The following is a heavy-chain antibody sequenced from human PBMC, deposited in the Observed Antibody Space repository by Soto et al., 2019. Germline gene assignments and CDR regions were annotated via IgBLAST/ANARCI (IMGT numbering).Heavy chain of an antibody. D-gene: IGHD5-12*01. Sequence: SVTISCAGSGFTLSAYGIHWVRLAPGKGLDWVAVISHDGSDEDYADSVRGRFSISRDFSDDTVHLQMNSLRDEDTAVYFCAKDGGGGYQPPNYYFYGLDVWGQGTTVTVSS. J-gene: IGHJ6*02. CDR2: ISHDGSDE. V-gene: IGHV3-30*18. CDR3: AKDGGGGYQPPNYYFYGLDV. CDR1: GFTLSAYG.